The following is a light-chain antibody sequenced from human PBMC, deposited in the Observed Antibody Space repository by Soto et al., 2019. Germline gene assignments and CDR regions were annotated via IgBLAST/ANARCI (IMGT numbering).Light chain of an antibody. CDR2: GAS. Sequence: EIVLTQSPGTLSLSPGERATLSCRASQGVSGSYLAWYQKSPGQAPRLLIYGASTRATGIPDRFSGGGSGTEFTLTISRLEPEDFAVYYCQQYGSSPTWTFGQGTKVEIK. CDR1: QGVSGSY. V-gene: IGKV3-20*01. CDR3: QQYGSSPTWT. J-gene: IGKJ1*01.